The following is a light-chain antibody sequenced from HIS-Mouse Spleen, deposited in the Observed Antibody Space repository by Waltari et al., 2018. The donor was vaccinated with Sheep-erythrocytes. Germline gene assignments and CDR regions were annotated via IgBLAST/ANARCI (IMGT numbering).Light chain of an antibody. CDR3: CSYAGSYTLV. J-gene: IGLJ3*02. V-gene: IGLV2-11*01. CDR2: DVS. Sequence: QSALTQPRSVSGSPGQSVTISCTGTRSSVGCYNYVPWYQQHPGKAPKLMIYDVSKRPSGVPDRFSGSKSGNTASLTISGLQAEDEADYYCCSYAGSYTLVFGGGTKLTVL. CDR1: RSSVGCYNY.